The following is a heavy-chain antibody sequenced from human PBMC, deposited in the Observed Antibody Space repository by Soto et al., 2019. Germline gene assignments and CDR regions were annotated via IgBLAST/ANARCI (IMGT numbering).Heavy chain of an antibody. CDR3: ARTDTAMDYYYYGMDV. CDR2: ISAYNGNT. Sequence: ASVKVSCKASGYTFTSYGISWVRQAPGQGLEWMGWISAYNGNTNYAQKLQGRVTMTTDTSTSTAYMELRSLRSDDTAVYYCARTDTAMDYYYYGMDVWGQGTTVTVSS. D-gene: IGHD5-18*01. J-gene: IGHJ6*02. CDR1: GYTFTSYG. V-gene: IGHV1-18*01.